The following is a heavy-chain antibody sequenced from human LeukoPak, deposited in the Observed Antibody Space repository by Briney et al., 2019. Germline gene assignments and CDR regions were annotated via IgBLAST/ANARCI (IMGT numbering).Heavy chain of an antibody. V-gene: IGHV4-4*02. CDR2: VHLDGRT. CDR3: AGDRGWYQFDY. J-gene: IGHJ4*02. D-gene: IGHD6-19*01. CDR1: GGSIRSINW. Sequence: SETLSLTCGVSGGSIRSINWWTWVRQPPGKGLEWIGEVHLDGRTNYSPSLQSRVTMSLDMSKNQLSLRLSSLTAADTAVYYCAGDRGWYQFDYWGQGTLVTVSS.